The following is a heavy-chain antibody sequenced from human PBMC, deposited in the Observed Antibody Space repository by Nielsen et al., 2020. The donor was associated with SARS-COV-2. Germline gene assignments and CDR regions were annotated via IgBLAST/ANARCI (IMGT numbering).Heavy chain of an antibody. D-gene: IGHD6-19*01. CDR3: ARGAQQWLADY. V-gene: IGHV1-8*01. Sequence: ASVKVSCKASGYTFTSYDINWVRQATGQGLEWMGWMNPNSGNTGYAQKFQGRVTMTRNTSISTAYMELSGLTSDDTAVYYCARGAQQWLADYWGQGTLVTVSS. CDR1: GYTFTSYD. J-gene: IGHJ4*02. CDR2: MNPNSGNT.